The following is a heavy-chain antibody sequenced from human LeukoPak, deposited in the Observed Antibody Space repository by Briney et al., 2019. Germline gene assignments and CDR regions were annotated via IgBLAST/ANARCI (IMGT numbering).Heavy chain of an antibody. D-gene: IGHD4-17*01. CDR3: ARDRGDYGVSWFDP. CDR1: GYTFTSYG. V-gene: IGHV1-18*04. J-gene: IGHJ5*02. CDR2: ISAYNGNT. Sequence: GASVKVSCKASGYTFTSYGISWVRQAPAQGLEGMGWISAYNGNTNYARKLQGRVTMTTDTSTSTAYMELRSLRSDDTAVYYCARDRGDYGVSWFDPWGQGTLVTVSS.